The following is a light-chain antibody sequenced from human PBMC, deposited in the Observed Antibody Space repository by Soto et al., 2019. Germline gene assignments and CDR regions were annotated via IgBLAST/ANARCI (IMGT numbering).Light chain of an antibody. Sequence: EFVLTQSPGTLSVSPGERATLSCRASQSVTTNMAWYQQKPGQAPRLLIYGASTRATGIPARFSGSGSGTDFTLTISSLQSEDFAVYYCQQYNNWPPWTFGQGTKVEIK. CDR3: QQYNNWPPWT. J-gene: IGKJ1*01. V-gene: IGKV3-15*01. CDR1: QSVTTN. CDR2: GAS.